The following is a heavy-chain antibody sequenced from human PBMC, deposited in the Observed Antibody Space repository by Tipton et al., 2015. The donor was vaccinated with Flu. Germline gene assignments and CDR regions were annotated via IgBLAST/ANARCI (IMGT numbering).Heavy chain of an antibody. CDR2: INHNGNT. Sequence: TLSLTCAVSGDSIRSTYYWAWIRQSPGRGLEWIGNINHNGNTYHNPSLKSRVTISVDTSNNQFSLRLNSVTAADTAVYYCARSTYYYGSGSSDYWGQGTLVTVSS. CDR3: ARSTYYYGSGSSDY. V-gene: IGHV4-38-2*01. D-gene: IGHD3-10*01. CDR1: GDSIRSTYY. J-gene: IGHJ4*02.